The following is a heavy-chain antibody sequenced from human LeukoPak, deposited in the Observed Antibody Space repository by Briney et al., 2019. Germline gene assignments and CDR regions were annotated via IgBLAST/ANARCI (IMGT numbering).Heavy chain of an antibody. CDR1: GGSFSGYY. CDR2: INHSGST. J-gene: IGHJ3*02. D-gene: IGHD2-15*01. V-gene: IGHV4-34*01. Sequence: SETLSLTCAVYGGSFSGYYWSWVRQPPGKGLEWIGEINHSGSTNYNPSLKSRVTISVDTSKNQFSLKLSSVTAADTAVYYCARGFSPLKYCSGGSCYSPRGGAFDIWGQGTMVTVSS. CDR3: ARGFSPLKYCSGGSCYSPRGGAFDI.